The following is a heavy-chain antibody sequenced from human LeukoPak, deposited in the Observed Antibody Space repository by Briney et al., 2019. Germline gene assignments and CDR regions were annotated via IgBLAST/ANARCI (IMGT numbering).Heavy chain of an antibody. CDR2: IYRGGRA. V-gene: IGHV3-53*01. Sequence: GGSLRLSCAASGFTASSSYMSWVRQAPGKGLECVSVIYRGGRAYYADSVKGRFTISRDNSKNTLYLQMNSLRAEDTAVYYCAKDNLYYDFWSGYLRGYFDYWGQGTLVTVSS. J-gene: IGHJ4*02. D-gene: IGHD3-3*01. CDR1: GFTASSSY. CDR3: AKDNLYYDFWSGYLRGYFDY.